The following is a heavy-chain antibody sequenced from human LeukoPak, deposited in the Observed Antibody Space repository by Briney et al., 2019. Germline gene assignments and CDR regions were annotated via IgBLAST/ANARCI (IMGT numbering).Heavy chain of an antibody. CDR1: GGSFSGYY. V-gene: IGHV4-34*01. CDR2: INHSGST. J-gene: IGHJ6*03. D-gene: IGHD2-2*01. Sequence: SETLSLTCAVYGGSFSGYYWSWIRQPPGKGLEWIGEINHSGSTNYNPSLKSRVTISVETSKNQFSLKLSSVTAADTAVYYCARTTRGVVPAAHYYYYYYMDVWGKGTTVTVSS. CDR3: ARTTRGVVPAAHYYYYYYMDV.